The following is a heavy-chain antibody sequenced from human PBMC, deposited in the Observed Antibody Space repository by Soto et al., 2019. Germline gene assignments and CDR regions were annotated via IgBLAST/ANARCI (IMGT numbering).Heavy chain of an antibody. D-gene: IGHD4-17*01. V-gene: IGHV3-23*01. Sequence: FPRLSCAASGFTLSSSVMSWVRQAPGKGLEWVSSISASGGNTYSADSVKGRFTISRDSSKNTLFLQMDSLRAEDTAVYYCAKGGMTTVTLFDYWGQGTLLTVSS. J-gene: IGHJ4*02. CDR3: AKGGMTTVTLFDY. CDR2: ISASGGNT. CDR1: GFTLSSSV.